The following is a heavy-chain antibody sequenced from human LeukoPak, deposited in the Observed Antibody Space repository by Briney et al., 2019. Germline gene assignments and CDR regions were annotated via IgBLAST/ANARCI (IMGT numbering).Heavy chain of an antibody. CDR3: ARDHSSSWYSRYYYYGMDV. V-gene: IGHV3-21*01. Sequence: PGGSLRLSCAASGFTFSSYAMNWVRQAPGKGLEWVSSISSSSSYIYYADSVKGRFTISRDNAKNSLYLQMNSLRAEDTAVYYCARDHSSSWYSRYYYYGMDVWGQGTTVTVSS. J-gene: IGHJ6*02. CDR1: GFTFSSYA. D-gene: IGHD6-13*01. CDR2: ISSSSSYI.